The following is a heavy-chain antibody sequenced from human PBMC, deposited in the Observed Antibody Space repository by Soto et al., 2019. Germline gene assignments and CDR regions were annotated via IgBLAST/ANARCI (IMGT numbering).Heavy chain of an antibody. V-gene: IGHV3-30-3*01. CDR2: ISKDGSNK. Sequence: QVQLVESGGGVVQPGRSLRLSCAVSGFSFSWYTMHWVRQAPGKGLEWVALISKDGSNKYYSDSVKGRFIISRDNSKNTLYLEMNSLRAEDTAVYYCAREAGVTLDYWGQGTLVTVSS. CDR3: AREAGVTLDY. D-gene: IGHD3-3*01. CDR1: GFSFSWYT. J-gene: IGHJ4*02.